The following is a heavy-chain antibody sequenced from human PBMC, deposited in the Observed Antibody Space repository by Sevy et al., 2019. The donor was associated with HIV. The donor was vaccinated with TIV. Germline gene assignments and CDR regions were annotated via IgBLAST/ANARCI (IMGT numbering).Heavy chain of an antibody. CDR1: GFTFSSYG. D-gene: IGHD3-16*01. CDR2: ISYDGSNK. Sequence: GGSLRLSCAASGFTFSSYGMHWVRQAPGKGLEWVAVISYDGSNKYYADSVKGRFTISRDNSKNTLYLQMNSLRAEDTAVYYCAKSVMLRTYYFDYWGQATLVTVSS. J-gene: IGHJ4*02. V-gene: IGHV3-30*18. CDR3: AKSVMLRTYYFDY.